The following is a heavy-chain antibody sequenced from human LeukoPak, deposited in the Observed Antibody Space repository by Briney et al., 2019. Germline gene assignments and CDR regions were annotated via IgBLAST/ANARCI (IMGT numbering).Heavy chain of an antibody. V-gene: IGHV1-69*13. CDR1: GGSFRNYG. CDR2: IIPIFGTA. CDR3: ASRYCSGGNCFSRDYYYYYMDV. J-gene: IGHJ6*03. D-gene: IGHD2-15*01. Sequence: SVKVSCKASGGSFRNYGITWVRQAPGQRLEWMEGIIPIFGTANYAQKFQGRVTITADESTRTAYMELSSLRSEDTAVYYCASRYCSGGNCFSRDYYYYYMDVWGKGTMVTVSS.